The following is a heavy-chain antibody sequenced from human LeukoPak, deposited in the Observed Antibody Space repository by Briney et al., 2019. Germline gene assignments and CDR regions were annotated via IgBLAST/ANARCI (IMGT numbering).Heavy chain of an antibody. V-gene: IGHV3-64*01. CDR3: ARGPLAAAGPYYFDY. CDR2: ISSNGGST. J-gene: IGHJ4*02. Sequence: GGSLRLSCAASGFTFSSYAMHWVRPAPGKGLEYVSAISSNGGSTYYANSVKGRFTISRDNSKNTLYLQMGSLRAEDMAVYYCARGPLAAAGPYYFDYWGQGTLVTVSS. CDR1: GFTFSSYA. D-gene: IGHD6-13*01.